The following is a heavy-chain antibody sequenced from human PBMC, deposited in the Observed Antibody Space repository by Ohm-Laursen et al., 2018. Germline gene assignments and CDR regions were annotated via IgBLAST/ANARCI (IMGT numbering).Heavy chain of an antibody. CDR2: ISGSGGST. Sequence: PRLSCTASGFTFSSYAMSWVRQAPGKGLEWVSAISGSGGSTYYADSVKGRFTISRDNSKNTLYLQMNSLRAEDTAVYYCAGKLGWELLLFYDVYYGMDVWGQGTTVTVSS. CDR1: GFTFSSYA. J-gene: IGHJ6*02. CDR3: AGKLGWELLLFYDVYYGMDV. V-gene: IGHV3-23*01. D-gene: IGHD1-26*01.